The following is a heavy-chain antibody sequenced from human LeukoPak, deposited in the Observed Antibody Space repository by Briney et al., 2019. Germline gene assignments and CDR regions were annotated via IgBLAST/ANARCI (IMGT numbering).Heavy chain of an antibody. CDR3: VRGRSLLN. J-gene: IGHJ4*02. CDR1: GGSFSGYY. V-gene: IGHV4-34*01. CDR2: INHSGST. Sequence: PSETLSLTCAVYGGSFSGYYWSWIRQPPGKGLEWIGEINHSGSTNYNPSLKSRVTISVDTSKNQFSLKLSSVTAADTAVYYCVRGRSLLNWGQGTLVTVSS.